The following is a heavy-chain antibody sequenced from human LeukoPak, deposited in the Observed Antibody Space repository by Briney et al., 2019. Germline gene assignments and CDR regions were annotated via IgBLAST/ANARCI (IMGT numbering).Heavy chain of an antibody. D-gene: IGHD6-19*01. CDR1: GFTFHNHA. Sequence: GGSLRLSCAASGFTFHNHALSWVRQAPGKGLEGVSAISGSGGSTYYADSVKGRFTISRDNSKNTLYLQMNSLRAEDTAVYYCAKVSSGWYLSAFDIWGQGTMVTVSS. CDR3: AKVSSGWYLSAFDI. J-gene: IGHJ3*02. CDR2: ISGSGGST. V-gene: IGHV3-23*01.